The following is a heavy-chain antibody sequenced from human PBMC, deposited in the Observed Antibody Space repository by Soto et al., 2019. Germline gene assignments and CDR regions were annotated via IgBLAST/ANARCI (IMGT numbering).Heavy chain of an antibody. V-gene: IGHV4-31*03. CDR2: IYYSGST. D-gene: IGHD3-22*01. Sequence: SETLSLTCTVSGGSISSGGYYWSWIRQHPGKGLEWIGYIYYSGSTYYNPSLKSRVTISVDTSKNQFSLKLSSVTAADTAVYYCTGCSYDSSAYPYWGQGTLVTVSS. J-gene: IGHJ4*02. CDR3: TGCSYDSSAYPY. CDR1: GGSISSGGYY.